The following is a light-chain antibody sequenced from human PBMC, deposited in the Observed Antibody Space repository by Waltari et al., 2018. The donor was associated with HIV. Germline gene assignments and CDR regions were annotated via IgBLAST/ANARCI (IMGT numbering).Light chain of an antibody. CDR1: SPNIGKNY. CDR2: ENN. CDR3: GTWDTSLSAVV. Sequence: QSVLTQPPSVSAPPRQKVTISCSGTSPNIGKNYVTWFQQLPGTAPKLLIYENNKRPSGIPDRFSGSKSGTSATLGITGLQTGDEADYYCGTWDTSLSAVVFGGGTKLAVL. J-gene: IGLJ2*01. V-gene: IGLV1-51*02.